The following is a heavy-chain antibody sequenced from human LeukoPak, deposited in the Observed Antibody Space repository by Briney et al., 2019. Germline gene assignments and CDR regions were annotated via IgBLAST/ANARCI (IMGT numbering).Heavy chain of an antibody. CDR1: GVSFSGYY. D-gene: IGHD6-13*01. J-gene: IGHJ4*02. Sequence: TSETLSLTCAVYGVSFSGYYWSWIRQPPGKGLEWIGEINHSGSTNYNPSLKSRVTISVDTSKNQFSLKLSSVTAADTAVYYCARVAYSSSWYGRDYWGQGTLVTVSS. CDR3: ARVAYSSSWYGRDY. V-gene: IGHV4-34*01. CDR2: INHSGST.